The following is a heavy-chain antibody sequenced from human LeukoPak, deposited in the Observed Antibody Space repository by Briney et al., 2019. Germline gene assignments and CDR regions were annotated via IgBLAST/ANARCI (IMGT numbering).Heavy chain of an antibody. D-gene: IGHD3-22*01. J-gene: IGHJ3*02. Sequence: ASVKVSCKASGYTFTSYDINWVRQATGQGLEWMGWMSPNSGNTGYAQKFQGRVTITRNTSISTAYMELSSLRSEDTAVYYCARGGIYDDDAFDIWGQGTMVTVSS. CDR1: GYTFTSYD. CDR2: MSPNSGNT. CDR3: ARGGIYDDDAFDI. V-gene: IGHV1-8*03.